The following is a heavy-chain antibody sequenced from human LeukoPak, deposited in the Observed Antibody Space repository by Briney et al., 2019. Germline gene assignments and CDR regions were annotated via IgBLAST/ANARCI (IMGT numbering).Heavy chain of an antibody. CDR1: GYTFTSYG. V-gene: IGHV1-18*01. CDR3: AREGQLGY. D-gene: IGHD6-6*01. CDR2: ISGYNGNT. Sequence: ASVKVSCKASGYTFTSYGISWVRQAPGQGLEWMGWISGYNGNTNYARKFQGRVTLTTDTSTNTAYMELRSLRFDDTAVYCCAREGQLGYWGQGTLVTVSS. J-gene: IGHJ4*02.